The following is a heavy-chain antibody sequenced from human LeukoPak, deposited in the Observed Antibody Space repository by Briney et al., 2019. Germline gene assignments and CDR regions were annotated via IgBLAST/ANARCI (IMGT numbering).Heavy chain of an antibody. D-gene: IGHD3-10*01. CDR2: ISNDGTNQ. V-gene: IGHV3-30*18. J-gene: IGHJ4*02. CDR1: GFTFSTFG. Sequence: PGRSPRLSCAASGFTFSTFGMHCVRQAPGKGLEWVAVISNDGTNQYFADSVKGRFTISRDNSKNTLYLQMNSLRPEDTAVYFCAKGRYYGSGSLSPEFDSWGQGTLLTVSS. CDR3: AKGRYYGSGSLSPEFDS.